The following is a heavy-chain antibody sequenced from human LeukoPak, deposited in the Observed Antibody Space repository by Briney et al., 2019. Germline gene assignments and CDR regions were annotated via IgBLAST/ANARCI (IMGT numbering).Heavy chain of an antibody. J-gene: IGHJ5*02. Sequence: PSEALSLTCTVSGGSINNYYWSWIRQPPGKGLEWIGHIYYSGSTDYNPSLKSRVTLSVDTSKNQFSLKLSSVTAADTAVYYCARGGYCDGSGFSPRHNWFDPWGQGTLVTVSS. CDR2: IYYSGST. CDR3: ARGGYCDGSGFSPRHNWFDP. CDR1: GGSINNYY. D-gene: IGHD3-22*01. V-gene: IGHV4-59*01.